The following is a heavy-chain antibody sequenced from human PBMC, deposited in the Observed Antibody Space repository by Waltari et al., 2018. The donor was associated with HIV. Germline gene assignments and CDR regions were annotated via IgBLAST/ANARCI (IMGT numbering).Heavy chain of an antibody. Sequence: QVQLVQSGAEVRKTGASVKVSCKASGYTFTGSFLHWVRQAPGQGLEWMGWINPNSGGTNYAQKFQDRVTMTRDTSISTGYMELSRLRSDDTAVYYCARDFKGAVTIFGVVHNWFDPWGQGTLVTVSS. V-gene: IGHV1-2*02. CDR1: GYTFTGSF. CDR3: ARDFKGAVTIFGVVHNWFDP. J-gene: IGHJ5*02. CDR2: INPNSGGT. D-gene: IGHD3-3*01.